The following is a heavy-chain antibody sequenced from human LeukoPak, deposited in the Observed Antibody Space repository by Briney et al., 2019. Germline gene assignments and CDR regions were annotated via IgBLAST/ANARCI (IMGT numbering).Heavy chain of an antibody. CDR2: IYYSGST. D-gene: IGHD2-2*01. V-gene: IGHV4-31*03. CDR3: ARAFIVVVPAAIAQNNWFDP. CDR1: GGSISSGGYY. J-gene: IGHJ5*02. Sequence: SETLSLTCTVSGGSISSGGYYWSWIRQHPGKGLEWIGYIYYSGSTYYNPSLKSRVTISVDTSKNQFSLKLSSVTAADTAGYYCARAFIVVVPAAIAQNNWFDPWGQGTLVTVSS.